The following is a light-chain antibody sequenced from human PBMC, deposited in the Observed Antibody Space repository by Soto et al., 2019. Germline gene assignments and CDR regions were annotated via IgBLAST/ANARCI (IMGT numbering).Light chain of an antibody. CDR1: QSVSTT. V-gene: IGKV3-15*01. Sequence: EIVMTQSPATLSVSLGERVTLSCRASQSVSTTLAWYQQKPGQAPRLLIYGASTRATGIPARFSGSGSGTEFTLSIGSLQSEDFAVYYCHQYNNWPPAVGGGTKVDSK. CDR3: HQYNNWPPA. J-gene: IGKJ4*01. CDR2: GAS.